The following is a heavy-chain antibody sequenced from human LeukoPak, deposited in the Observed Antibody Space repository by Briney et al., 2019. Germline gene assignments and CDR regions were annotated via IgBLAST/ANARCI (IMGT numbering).Heavy chain of an antibody. CDR1: GGSISSSNW. CDR2: IYHSGST. Sequence: SETLSLTCAVSGGSISSSNWWSWVRQPPGKGLEWIGYIYHSGSTYYNPSLKSRVTISVDRSKNQFSLKLSSVTAADTAVYYCARALDDSSGYYFDYWGQGTLVTVSS. D-gene: IGHD3-22*01. J-gene: IGHJ4*02. CDR3: ARALDDSSGYYFDY. V-gene: IGHV4-4*02.